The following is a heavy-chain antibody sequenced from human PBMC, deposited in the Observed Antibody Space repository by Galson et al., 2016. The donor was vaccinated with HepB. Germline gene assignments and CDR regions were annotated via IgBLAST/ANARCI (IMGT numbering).Heavy chain of an antibody. V-gene: IGHV3-20*04. CDR2: INWNGGST. CDR3: ARVKGDYLPVGVAFDI. CDR1: GFTFDDYG. Sequence: SLRLSCAASGFTFDDYGMSWVRQAPGKGLEWVSGINWNGGSTGYADSVKGRFTISRDNAKNSLYLQMNSLRAEDTALYYCARVKGDYLPVGVAFDIWGQGTMVTVSS. J-gene: IGHJ3*02. D-gene: IGHD3-16*01.